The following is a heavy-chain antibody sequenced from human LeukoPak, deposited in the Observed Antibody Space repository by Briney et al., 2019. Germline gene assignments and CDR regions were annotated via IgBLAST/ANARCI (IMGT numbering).Heavy chain of an antibody. CDR3: ATQLYCSSTSCYQLVDSFDP. D-gene: IGHD2-2*01. V-gene: IGHV1-24*01. Sequence: ASVKVSCKVSGYTLTELSMHWVRQAPGKGLEWMGGFDPEDGETIYAQKFQGRVIMTEDTSTDTAYMELSSLRSEDTAVYYCATQLYCSSTSCYQLVDSFDPWGQGTLVTVSS. CDR1: GYTLTELS. CDR2: FDPEDGET. J-gene: IGHJ5*02.